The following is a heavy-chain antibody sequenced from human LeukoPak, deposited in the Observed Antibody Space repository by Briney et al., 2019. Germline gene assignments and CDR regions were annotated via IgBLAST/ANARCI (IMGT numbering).Heavy chain of an antibody. J-gene: IGHJ4*02. D-gene: IGHD2-2*01. Sequence: PGRPLRLSCGAAGLTFSSYGMKGGRQAPGKGVEGVAVIWYDGSNKYYANSVKGRFTISRDSSKNTLYLQMNSLRAEDTGVYYCARDRQLHYFDYWGQGTLVTVSS. CDR2: IWYDGSNK. V-gene: IGHV3-33*01. CDR3: ARDRQLHYFDY. CDR1: GLTFSSYG.